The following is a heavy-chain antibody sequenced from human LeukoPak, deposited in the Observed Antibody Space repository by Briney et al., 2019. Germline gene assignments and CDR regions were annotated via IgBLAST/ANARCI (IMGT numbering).Heavy chain of an antibody. Sequence: SETLSLTCTVSGGSISSHYWSWIRQPPGKGLEWIGYIYYSGSTNYNPSLKSRVTISVDTSKNQFSLKLSSVTAADTAVYYCARAPSNTNWFDPWGQGTLVTVSS. D-gene: IGHD3-3*02. J-gene: IGHJ5*02. V-gene: IGHV4-59*11. CDR1: GGSISSHY. CDR3: ARAPSNTNWFDP. CDR2: IYYSGST.